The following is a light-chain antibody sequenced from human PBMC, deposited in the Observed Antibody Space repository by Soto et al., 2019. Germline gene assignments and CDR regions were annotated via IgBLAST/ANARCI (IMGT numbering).Light chain of an antibody. Sequence: DIVLTQSPDSLAVSLGERATINCKSSQSVLHSSNNNNYLVWYQQKPGQPPKLLIYWASTRESGVPDRFSGSGSGTDFTLTISSLQAEDVAVYYCQQYYSTPRTFGQGTKVEIE. V-gene: IGKV4-1*01. CDR3: QQYYSTPRT. CDR2: WAS. J-gene: IGKJ1*01. CDR1: QSVLHSSNNNNY.